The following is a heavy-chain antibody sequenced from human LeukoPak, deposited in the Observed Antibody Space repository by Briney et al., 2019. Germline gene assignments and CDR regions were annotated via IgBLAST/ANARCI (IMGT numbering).Heavy chain of an antibody. J-gene: IGHJ4*02. CDR2: INHSGST. Sequence: SETLSLTCAVYGGSFSDYYWGWIRQPPGKGLEWIGEINHSGSTNYNPSLKSRVTISVDTSKNQFSLNLYSVTAADTAVYYCARRGQAGYLYWGQGTLVTVSS. V-gene: IGHV4-34*01. CDR1: GGSFSDYY. D-gene: IGHD3-16*02. CDR3: ARRGQAGYLY.